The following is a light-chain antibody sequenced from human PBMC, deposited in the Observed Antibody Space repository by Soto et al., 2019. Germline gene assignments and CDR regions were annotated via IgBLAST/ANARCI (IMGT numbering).Light chain of an antibody. Sequence: QSALTQPASVSGSPGQSITISCTGTSSDIGTYNYASWNQQHPGKAPKVIIYEVSNRPSGVSNRFSGSKSGNTASLTISGLQAEDEADYYCSSYTSSNTLVFGTGTKLTVL. CDR2: EVS. J-gene: IGLJ1*01. V-gene: IGLV2-14*01. CDR3: SSYTSSNTLV. CDR1: SSDIGTYNY.